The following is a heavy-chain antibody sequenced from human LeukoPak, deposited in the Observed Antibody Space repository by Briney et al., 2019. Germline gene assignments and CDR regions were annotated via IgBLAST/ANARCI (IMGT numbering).Heavy chain of an antibody. CDR3: ARPRGYSGRYYHYMDV. V-gene: IGHV1-69*06. Sequence: SVKVSCKASGGTFSSYAISWVRQAPGQGLEWMGGIIPIFGTANYAQKFQGRVTITADKSTSTAYMELSSLRSEDTAVYYCARPRGYSGRYYHYMDVRGKGTTVTVSS. CDR1: GGTFSSYA. D-gene: IGHD5-12*01. CDR2: IIPIFGTA. J-gene: IGHJ6*03.